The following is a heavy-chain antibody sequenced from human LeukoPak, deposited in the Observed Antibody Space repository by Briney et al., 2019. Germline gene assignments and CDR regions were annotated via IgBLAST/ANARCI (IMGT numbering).Heavy chain of an antibody. CDR3: ATLDRGGAFDI. J-gene: IGHJ3*02. V-gene: IGHV3-33*01. CDR1: GFTFNTYG. CDR2: IWYDGSHK. Sequence: GGSLRLSCAASGFTFNTYGMHWVRQAPGKGVEGVAVIWYDGSHKDYADSVKGRFTISRDNSKNMLYLQMNSLRAEDTAVYYCATLDRGGAFDIWGQGTMVTVSS. D-gene: IGHD3-16*01.